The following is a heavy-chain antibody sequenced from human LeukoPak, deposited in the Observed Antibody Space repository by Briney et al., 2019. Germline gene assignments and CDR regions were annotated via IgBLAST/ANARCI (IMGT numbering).Heavy chain of an antibody. J-gene: IGHJ6*02. CDR3: AKDTVATIPIHYYGMDV. V-gene: IGHV3-23*01. CDR2: ISGSGGST. CDR1: GFIFNNYA. D-gene: IGHD5-12*01. Sequence: GGSLRLSCAASGFIFNNYAMSWVRQAPGKGLEWVSAISGSGGSTYYADSVKGRFTISRDNSKNTLYLQMNSLRVEDTAVYYCAKDTVATIPIHYYGMDVWGQGTSVTVSS.